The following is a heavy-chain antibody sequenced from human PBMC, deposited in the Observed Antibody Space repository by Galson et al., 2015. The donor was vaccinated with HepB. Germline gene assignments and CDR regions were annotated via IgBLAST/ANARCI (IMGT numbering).Heavy chain of an antibody. D-gene: IGHD1-1*01. CDR3: MGWAWQLEREFDY. CDR1: GFTLSSID. CDR2: ISSNGGST. Sequence: SLRLSCAASGFTLSSIDMHWVRQAPGKGLEYVAVISSNGGSTHYAESVKGRFTISRDNSKNMLYFQMSSLRDEDTAVYYCMGWAWQLEREFDYWGQGTLVTVSS. J-gene: IGHJ4*02. V-gene: IGHV3-64D*06.